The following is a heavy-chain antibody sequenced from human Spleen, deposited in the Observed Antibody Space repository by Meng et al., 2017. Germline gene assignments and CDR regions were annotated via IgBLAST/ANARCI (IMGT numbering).Heavy chain of an antibody. CDR1: DYTLTTYD. CDR3: ARDMVRGVYDY. V-gene: IGHV1-18*01. J-gene: IGHJ4*02. Sequence: QVQLVQSGAEVKKPGASVEVSCKASDYTLTTYDINWVRQAPGQGLEWMGWIGTYNGNTSYTQMLQDRVTMTTDTSTSTAYMELRSLRSDDTAVYYCARDMVRGVYDYWGQGTLVTVSS. D-gene: IGHD3-10*01. CDR2: IGTYNGNT.